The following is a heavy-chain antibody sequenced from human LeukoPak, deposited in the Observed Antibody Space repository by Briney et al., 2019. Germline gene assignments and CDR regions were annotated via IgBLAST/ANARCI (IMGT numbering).Heavy chain of an antibody. D-gene: IGHD3-22*01. CDR2: ISYDGSNK. J-gene: IGHJ4*02. V-gene: IGHV3-30*18. CDR1: GFTFSSYG. CDR3: AKGPYYYDSSGYYSFDY. Sequence: PGGSLRLSCVASGFTFSSYGMHWVRQAPGKGLEWVAVISYDGSNKYYADSVKGRFTISRDNSKNTLYLQMNSLRAEDTAVYYCAKGPYYYDSSGYYSFDYWGQGTLITVSS.